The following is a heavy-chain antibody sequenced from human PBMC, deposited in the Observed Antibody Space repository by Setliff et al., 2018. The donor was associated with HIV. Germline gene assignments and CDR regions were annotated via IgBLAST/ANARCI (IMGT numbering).Heavy chain of an antibody. J-gene: IGHJ4*02. CDR3: ARESPSSSWFYFDV. V-gene: IGHV4-34*01. Sequence: SETLSLTCAVVGVCLGGCDWTSTRQSPGKGLERIGEINQRGSTNYNPSLKXXXXVSVDTSKNQFSLKLGPVTAAETAVYYCARESPSSSWFYFDVWGQGTLVTVSS. D-gene: IGHD6-13*01. CDR1: GVCLGGCD. CDR2: INQRGST.